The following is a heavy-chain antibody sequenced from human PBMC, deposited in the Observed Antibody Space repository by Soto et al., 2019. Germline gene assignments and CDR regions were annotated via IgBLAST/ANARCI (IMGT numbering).Heavy chain of an antibody. CDR3: ARVGYQPLGRRFDP. CDR2: IYYSGST. Sequence: SETLSLTCTVSGGSTSSYYWSWIRQPPGKGLEWIGYIYYSGSTNYNPSLKSRVTISVDTSKNQFSLKLSSVTAADTAVYYCARVGYQPLGRRFDPWGQGTLVTVSS. CDR1: GGSTSSYY. V-gene: IGHV4-59*01. J-gene: IGHJ5*02. D-gene: IGHD2-2*01.